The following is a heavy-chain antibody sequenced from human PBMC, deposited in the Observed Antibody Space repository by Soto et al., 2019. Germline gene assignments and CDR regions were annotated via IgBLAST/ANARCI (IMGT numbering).Heavy chain of an antibody. CDR2: VSNDGRST. Sequence: PGGSLRLSCAASGFTFSNYWMHWVRQVPGQGLVWISRVSNDGRSTKYADSVKGRFTISRDNAKKTLSLQMNSLRAEDTAVYFCARVGVDTSVIDGGYYYYGMDVWGQGTTVTVSS. D-gene: IGHD5-18*01. J-gene: IGHJ6*02. CDR3: ARVGVDTSVIDGGYYYYGMDV. CDR1: GFTFSNYW. V-gene: IGHV3-74*01.